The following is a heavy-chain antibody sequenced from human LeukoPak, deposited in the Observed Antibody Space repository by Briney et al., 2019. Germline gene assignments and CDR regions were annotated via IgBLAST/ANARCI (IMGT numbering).Heavy chain of an antibody. Sequence: ASVKVSCKASGYTFTSYAMHWVRQAPGQRLEWMGWINAGNGSTNYAQRFQGRVTFTSDTSATVVYMDLSSLRSEDTAEYYCARDQGVAGFMDVWGQGTTVTVSS. CDR1: GYTFTSYA. V-gene: IGHV1-3*01. J-gene: IGHJ6*02. CDR2: INAGNGST. D-gene: IGHD6-19*01. CDR3: ARDQGVAGFMDV.